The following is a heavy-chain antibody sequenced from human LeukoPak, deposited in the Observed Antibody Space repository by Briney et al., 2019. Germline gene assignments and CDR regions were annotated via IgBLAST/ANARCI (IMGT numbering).Heavy chain of an antibody. CDR3: ARDPHPDYGVLDAFDI. V-gene: IGHV4-4*07. D-gene: IGHD4-17*01. J-gene: IGHJ3*02. CDR1: GGSIKSYY. Sequence: WETLSLTCTVSGGSIKSYYWSWIRLPAAKGLEWIGRIWRSGTTTYNPSLKSRVTMSLDTSKNQFSLNLSSVTAADTAVYYCARDPHPDYGVLDAFDIWGQGTMVTVSS. CDR2: IWRSGTT.